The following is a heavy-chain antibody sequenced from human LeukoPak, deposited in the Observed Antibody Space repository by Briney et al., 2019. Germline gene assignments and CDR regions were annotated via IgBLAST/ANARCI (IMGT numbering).Heavy chain of an antibody. J-gene: IGHJ4*02. CDR1: GFTFSSYA. V-gene: IGHV3-23*01. CDR3: AKDSLLWFGELSPDY. D-gene: IGHD3-10*01. CDR2: ISGIGGST. Sequence: GGSLRLSCAASGFTFSSYAMSWVRQAPGKGLEWVSAISGIGGSTYYADSVEGRFTIPRDNSKNTLYLQMNSLRAEDTAVYYCAKDSLLWFGELSPDYWGQGTLVTVSS.